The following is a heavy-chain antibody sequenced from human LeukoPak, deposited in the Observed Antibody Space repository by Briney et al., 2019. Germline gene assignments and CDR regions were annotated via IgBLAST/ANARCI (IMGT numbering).Heavy chain of an antibody. CDR1: GGSISSSSYY. V-gene: IGHV4-61*01. CDR2: IYYSGST. D-gene: IGHD6-13*01. J-gene: IGHJ5*02. Sequence: SETLSLTYTVSGGSISSSSYYWSWIRQPPGKGLEWIGYIYYSGSTNYNPSLKSRVTISVDTSKNQFSLKLSSVTAADTAVYYCARDRYSSSWYRWFDPWGQGTLVTVSS. CDR3: ARDRYSSSWYRWFDP.